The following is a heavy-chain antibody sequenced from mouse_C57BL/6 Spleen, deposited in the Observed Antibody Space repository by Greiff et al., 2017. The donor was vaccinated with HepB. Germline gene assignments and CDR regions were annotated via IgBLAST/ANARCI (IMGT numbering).Heavy chain of an antibody. CDR3: ASSIYYGNYPAY. Sequence: VQLQQSGPELVKPGASVKISCKASGYSFTSYYIHWVKQRPGQGLEWIGWIYPGSGNTKYNEKFKGKATLTADTSSSTAYMQLSSLTSEDSAVYYCASSIYYGNYPAYWGQGTLVTVSA. CDR1: GYSFTSYY. J-gene: IGHJ3*01. D-gene: IGHD2-1*01. CDR2: IYPGSGNT. V-gene: IGHV1-66*01.